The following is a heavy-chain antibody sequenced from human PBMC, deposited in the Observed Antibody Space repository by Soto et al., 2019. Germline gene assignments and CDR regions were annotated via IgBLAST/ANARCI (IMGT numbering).Heavy chain of an antibody. CDR3: VKGEYYYDTTGYYAFVH. CDR1: GFTFSFYA. CDR2: ISTDGGNT. Sequence: PGGSLRLSCSASGFTFSFYAMHWVRQAPGKGLEFVSAISTDGGNTHYADSVKGRFTISRDNSKNTQYLQMSSLTAEDTAVYYYVKGEYYYDTTGYYAFVHWGQGT. J-gene: IGHJ4*02. V-gene: IGHV3-64D*06. D-gene: IGHD3-22*01.